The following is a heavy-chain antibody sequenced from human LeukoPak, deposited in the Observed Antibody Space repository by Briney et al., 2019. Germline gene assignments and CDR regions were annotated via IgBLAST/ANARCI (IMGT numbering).Heavy chain of an antibody. CDR1: GASISSYY. CDR3: ARDPYGDYRIDY. Sequence: SDTLSLTCTVSGASISSYYWSWIRQPPGKGLEWIGYISYTGRTNYNPSLKSRVTISVDTSKNQFSLKLSSVTAADTAVYYCARDPYGDYRIDYWGQGTLVTVSS. CDR2: ISYTGRT. J-gene: IGHJ4*02. V-gene: IGHV4-59*01. D-gene: IGHD4-17*01.